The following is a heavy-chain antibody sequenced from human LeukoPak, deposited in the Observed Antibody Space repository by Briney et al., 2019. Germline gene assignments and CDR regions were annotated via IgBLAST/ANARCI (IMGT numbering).Heavy chain of an antibody. J-gene: IGHJ4*02. CDR2: INPNSGGT. CDR1: GYTFTGYY. CDR3: ARSPGDFWSGYYMANYFDY. D-gene: IGHD3-3*01. V-gene: IGHV1-2*02. Sequence: ASVKVSCKASGYTFTGYYMHWVRQAPGQGLEWMGWINPNSGGTNYAQKFQGRVTMTRDTSISTVYMELSGLRSDDTAVYYCARSPGDFWSGYYMANYFDYWGQGTLVTVSP.